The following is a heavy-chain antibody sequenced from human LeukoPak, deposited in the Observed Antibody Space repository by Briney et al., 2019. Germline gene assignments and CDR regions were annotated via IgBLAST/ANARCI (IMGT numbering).Heavy chain of an antibody. CDR1: GGSISSGGYY. Sequence: SETLSLTCTVSGGSISSGGYYWSWIRQHPGEGLEWIGYIYYSGSTYYNPSLKSRVTISVDTSKNQFSLKLSSVTAADTAVYYCAREQDGYYFDYWGQGTLVTVSS. CDR2: IYYSGST. V-gene: IGHV4-31*03. D-gene: IGHD2-15*01. J-gene: IGHJ4*02. CDR3: AREQDGYYFDY.